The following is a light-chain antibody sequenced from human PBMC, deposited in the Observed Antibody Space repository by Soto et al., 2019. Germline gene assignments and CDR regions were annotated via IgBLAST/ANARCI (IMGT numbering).Light chain of an antibody. Sequence: SVLTQPASVSGSPGQSITISCTGTSSDVGGYNYVSWYQQHPVKAPKLMIYEVSNRPSGVSNRFSGSKSGDTASLTISGLQAEDEADYYCRSYTSSSTLFYVYGTGTEATV. CDR2: EVS. CDR1: SSDVGGYNY. J-gene: IGLJ1*01. CDR3: RSYTSSSTLFYV. V-gene: IGLV2-14*01.